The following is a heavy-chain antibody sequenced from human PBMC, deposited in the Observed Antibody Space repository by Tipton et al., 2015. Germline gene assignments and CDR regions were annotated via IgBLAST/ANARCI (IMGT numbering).Heavy chain of an antibody. CDR3: ANRGTYHFDATDYSSFDY. CDR2: IIPIFGTS. Sequence: QLVQSGPEVKKPGSSVKVSCKASGGSLTKYVISWLRQAPGQGLEWVGGIIPIFGTSDYAQKFQGRVTISADKSTSTAYLELSSLTSEDTAVYYCANRGTYHFDATDYSSFDYWGQGTLVTVAS. V-gene: IGHV1-69*06. J-gene: IGHJ4*02. D-gene: IGHD4/OR15-4a*01. CDR1: GGSLTKYV.